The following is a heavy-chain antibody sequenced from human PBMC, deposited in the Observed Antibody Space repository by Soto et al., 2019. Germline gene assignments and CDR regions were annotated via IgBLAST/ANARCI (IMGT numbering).Heavy chain of an antibody. V-gene: IGHV3-33*01. CDR3: ARDSREYDILTGYYIDY. CDR2: IWYDGTNK. D-gene: IGHD3-9*01. Sequence: GGSLRLSCAASGFTFSSYGMHWVRQAPGKGLEWVAVIWYDGTNKYYADSVKGRFTISRDNSKNTLYLQMNSLRAEDTAVYYCARDSREYDILTGYYIDYWGQGTLVTVSS. J-gene: IGHJ4*02. CDR1: GFTFSSYG.